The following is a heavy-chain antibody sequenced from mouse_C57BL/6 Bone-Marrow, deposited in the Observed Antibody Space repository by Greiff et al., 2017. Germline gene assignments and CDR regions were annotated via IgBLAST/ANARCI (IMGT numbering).Heavy chain of an antibody. CDR1: GYTFTSYW. CDR2: IYPSDSET. J-gene: IGHJ3*01. Sequence: VQLQQPGAELVRPGSSVQLSCKASGYTFTSYWMDWVKPRPGQGLEWIGNIYPSDSETHYNQKFKDKATLTVDKSSSTASMQLSSLTSEDSAVYYCARGGTAQAPPFAYWGQGTLVTVSA. V-gene: IGHV1-61*01. D-gene: IGHD3-2*02. CDR3: ARGGTAQAPPFAY.